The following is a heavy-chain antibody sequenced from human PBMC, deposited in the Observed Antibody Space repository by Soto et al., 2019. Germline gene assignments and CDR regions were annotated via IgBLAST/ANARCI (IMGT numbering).Heavy chain of an antibody. D-gene: IGHD2-15*01. CDR2: IYYSGST. CDR1: GGSISSGGYY. J-gene: IGHJ6*02. Sequence: QVQLQESGPGLVKPSQTLSLTCTVSGGSISSGGYYWSWIRQHPGKGLEWIGYIYYSGSTYYNPSLKSRVTISVDTSKNQFSLKLSSVTAADTAVYYCAREGGGYCSGGSCYGHMDVWGQGTTVTVSS. CDR3: AREGGGYCSGGSCYGHMDV. V-gene: IGHV4-31*03.